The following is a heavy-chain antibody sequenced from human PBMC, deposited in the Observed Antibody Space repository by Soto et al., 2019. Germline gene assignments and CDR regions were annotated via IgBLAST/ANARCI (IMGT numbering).Heavy chain of an antibody. D-gene: IGHD3-3*01. CDR2: IKQDGSEK. J-gene: IGHJ4*02. CDR3: ARDRGYDFWSGYYTEYY. Sequence: GGSLRLSCAASGFTFSSYWMSWVRQAPGKGLEWVANIKQDGSEKYYVDSVKGRFTISRDNAKNSLYLQMNSLRAEDTAVYYCARDRGYDFWSGYYTEYYWGQGTLVTVSS. V-gene: IGHV3-7*01. CDR1: GFTFSSYW.